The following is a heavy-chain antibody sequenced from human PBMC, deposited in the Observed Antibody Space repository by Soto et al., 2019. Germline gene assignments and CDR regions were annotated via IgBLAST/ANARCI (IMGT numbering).Heavy chain of an antibody. CDR3: ARVGVSLYCSGGSCYYYYYGMDV. J-gene: IGHJ6*02. CDR1: GYTFTSYA. D-gene: IGHD2-15*01. CDR2: INAGNGNT. V-gene: IGHV1-3*01. Sequence: GASVKVSCKASGYTFTSYAMHWVRQAPGQRLEWMGWINAGNGNTKYSQKFQGRVTITGDTSASTAYMELSSLRSEDTAVYYCARVGVSLYCSGGSCYYYYYGMDVWGQGTTVTVSS.